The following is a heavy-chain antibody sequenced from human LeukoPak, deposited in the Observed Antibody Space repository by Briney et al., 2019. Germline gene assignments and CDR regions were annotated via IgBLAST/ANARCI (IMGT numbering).Heavy chain of an antibody. CDR2: ISGSRGST. D-gene: IGHD3-10*01. CDR3: AKDGGSYYKGPFDY. CDR1: GFTFSSYA. Sequence: GGSLRLSCAASGFTFSSYAMSWVRQAPEKGLEWVSAISGSRGSTYYADSVKGRFTISRDNSKNTLYLQMNSLRAEDTAVYYCAKDGGSYYKGPFDYWGQGTLVTVSS. J-gene: IGHJ4*02. V-gene: IGHV3-23*01.